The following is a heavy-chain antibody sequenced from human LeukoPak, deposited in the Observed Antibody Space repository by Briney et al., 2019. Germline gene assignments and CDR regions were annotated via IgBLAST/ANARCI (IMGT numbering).Heavy chain of an antibody. CDR3: ARGRTFDN. J-gene: IGHJ4*02. CDR1: GGSISSYY. CDR2: IYDRGST. V-gene: IGHV4-59*01. Sequence: PSETLSLTCTVSGGSISSYYWSWIRQPPGKGLEWIGNIYDRGSTKYNPSLKSRVTISVDTSKNQSSLRLSSVTAADTAVYYCARGRTFDNWGQGTLVTVSS.